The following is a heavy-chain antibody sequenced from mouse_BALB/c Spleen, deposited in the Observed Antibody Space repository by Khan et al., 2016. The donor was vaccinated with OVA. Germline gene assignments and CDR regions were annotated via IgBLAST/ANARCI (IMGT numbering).Heavy chain of an antibody. J-gene: IGHJ3*01. D-gene: IGHD2-4*01. CDR1: GYSITSDYA. CDR2: ISYSGST. Sequence: EVQLQESGPGLVKPSQSLSLTCTVTGYSITSDYAWNWIRHFPGNKLEWMGYISYSGSTSYNPSLKSRISITRDTSKNQFFLQLSSVTTEDTATSYCARSRGYDYDAWFAFWGQGTLVTVSA. CDR3: ARSRGYDYDAWFAF. V-gene: IGHV3-2*02.